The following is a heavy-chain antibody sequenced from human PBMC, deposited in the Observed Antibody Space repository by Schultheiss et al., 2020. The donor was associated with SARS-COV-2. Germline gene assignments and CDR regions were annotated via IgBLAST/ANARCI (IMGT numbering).Heavy chain of an antibody. D-gene: IGHD3-16*02. CDR3: ARENSYRSLNYFDP. J-gene: IGHJ5*02. V-gene: IGHV1-69*10. CDR1: GGIFNKYA. Sequence: SVKVSCKASGGIFNKYAISWVRQAPGQGLEWMGGIFPNLDTANYAQKFQGRVTITADKSTSTVHMELSSLTSEDTAVYYCARENSYRSLNYFDPWGRGTLVTVSS. CDR2: IFPNLDTA.